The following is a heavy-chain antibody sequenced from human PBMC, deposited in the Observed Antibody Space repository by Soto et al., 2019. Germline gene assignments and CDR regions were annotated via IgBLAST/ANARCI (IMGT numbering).Heavy chain of an antibody. D-gene: IGHD2-21*01. V-gene: IGHV3-23*01. J-gene: IGHJ1*01. CDR2: VSGSGTMT. Sequence: EVQLLESGGGLVQPGGSLRLSCAASGFTFTSHAMSWVRQAPGKGLEGVSGVSGSGTMTYYADSVKGRFTISRDNSRNTLYLQMDSLRAEDTALYYCAKREGDGYSLAEFFQHWGQGTLVTVSS. CDR3: AKREGDGYSLAEFFQH. CDR1: GFTFTSHA.